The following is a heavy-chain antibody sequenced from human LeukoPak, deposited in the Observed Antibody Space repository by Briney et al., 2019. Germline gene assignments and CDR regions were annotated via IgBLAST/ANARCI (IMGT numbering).Heavy chain of an antibody. CDR2: INYSGNT. J-gene: IGHJ6*02. CDR3: ARDQLLWFGELGYYYGMDV. V-gene: IGHV4-34*01. Sequence: SETLSLTCAVYGGPFSGYYWSWIRQPPGKGLEWIGEINYSGNTNYNPSLKSRVTISIDTSKIQFSLKLSSVTAADTAVYYCARDQLLWFGELGYYYGMDVWGQGTTVTVSS. D-gene: IGHD3-10*01. CDR1: GGPFSGYY.